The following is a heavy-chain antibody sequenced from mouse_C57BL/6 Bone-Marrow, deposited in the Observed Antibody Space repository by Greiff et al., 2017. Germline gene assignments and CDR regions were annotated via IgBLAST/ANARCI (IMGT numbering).Heavy chain of an antibody. CDR3: ATPDSSGYVPLYYYAMDY. Sequence: VMLVESGPGLVQPSQSLSITCTVSGFSLTSYGVHWVRQSPGTGLEWLGVIWSGGSTDYNAAFISRLSISKDNSKSQVFFKMNSLQADDTAIYYCATPDSSGYVPLYYYAMDYWGQGTSVTVSS. J-gene: IGHJ4*01. CDR1: GFSLTSYG. V-gene: IGHV2-2*01. CDR2: IWSGGST. D-gene: IGHD3-2*02.